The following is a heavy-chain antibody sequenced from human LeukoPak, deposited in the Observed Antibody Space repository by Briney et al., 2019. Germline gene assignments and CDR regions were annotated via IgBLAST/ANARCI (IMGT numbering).Heavy chain of an antibody. CDR2: INWNGSIT. D-gene: IGHD1-1*01. J-gene: IGHJ4*02. Sequence: PGGSLRLSCTTSGFTFDDFGLSWVRQAPGKGLEWVSSINWNGSITPYADSVRGRFTISRDNDKNSLYHQMNSLKVEDTALYYCTRDETGIDYWGPGTLVTVSS. CDR1: GFTFDDFG. V-gene: IGHV3-20*04. CDR3: TRDETGIDY.